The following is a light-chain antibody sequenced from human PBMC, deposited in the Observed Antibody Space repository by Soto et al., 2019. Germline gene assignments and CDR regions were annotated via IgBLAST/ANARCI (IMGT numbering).Light chain of an antibody. J-gene: IGKJ4*01. CDR1: QGIRND. V-gene: IGKV1-17*01. CDR2: AAA. Sequence: DILITQSPSSLSASVGDRVTITCRASQGIRNDLGWDQQKPGKAPKRLIYAAASLHSGVPSRFSGSGSGQEFALTSGSRQAEAFATDYCLQHNSYPLTFGGGAKVEIK. CDR3: LQHNSYPLT.